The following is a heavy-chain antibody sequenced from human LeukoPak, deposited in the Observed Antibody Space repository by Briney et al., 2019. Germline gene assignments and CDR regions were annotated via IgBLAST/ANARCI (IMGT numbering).Heavy chain of an antibody. D-gene: IGHD3-22*01. CDR1: GFTFSSYW. V-gene: IGHV3-74*01. J-gene: IGHJ6*03. CDR3: ARDHYDSSGYSHYYYYYMDV. Sequence: GGSLRLSCAASGFTFSSYWMHWVRQAPGKGLVWVSRINSDGSSTSYADSVKGRFTISRDNAKNTLYLQMNSLRAEDTAVYYCARDHYDSSGYSHYYYYYMDVWGKGTTVTVSS. CDR2: INSDGSST.